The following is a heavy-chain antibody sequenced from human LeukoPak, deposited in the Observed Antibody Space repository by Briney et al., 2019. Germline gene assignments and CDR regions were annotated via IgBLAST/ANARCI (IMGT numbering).Heavy chain of an antibody. CDR3: TKGAYGYLDY. D-gene: IGHD4-17*01. J-gene: IGHJ4*02. CDR2: IRSKAYRGTT. V-gene: IGHV3-49*03. Sequence: GGSLRLSCTSSGFTFGDYAISWFRQAPGKGLEWIGFIRSKAYRGTTEYAASVKGRFAISRDDSKSIAYLQMNSLKTEDTAVYYCTKGAYGYLDYWGQGTLVTVSS. CDR1: GFTFGDYA.